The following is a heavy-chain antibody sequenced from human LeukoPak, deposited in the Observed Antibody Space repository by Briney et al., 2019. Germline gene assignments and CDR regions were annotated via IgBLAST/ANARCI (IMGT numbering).Heavy chain of an antibody. Sequence: ASVKVSCKASGYSFTSNVISWVRQAPGQGLEWMGWISAYNGNTNYAQKLQGRVTMTTDTSTSTAYMELRSLRSDDTAVYYCAKNYYGSGSYYSPSLDYWGQGTLVTVSS. CDR2: ISAYNGNT. D-gene: IGHD3-10*01. CDR1: GYSFTSNV. J-gene: IGHJ4*02. CDR3: AKNYYGSGSYYSPSLDY. V-gene: IGHV1-18*01.